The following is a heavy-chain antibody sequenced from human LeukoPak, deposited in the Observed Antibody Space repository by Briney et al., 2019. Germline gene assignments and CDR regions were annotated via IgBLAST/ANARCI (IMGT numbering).Heavy chain of an antibody. Sequence: ASVKVSCKASGYDFTSVGITWVRRAPGQGLEWMGWISPYNGNTRYAQKFQGRVAMTTDTSTTSAYMELRGLRFNDTAVYYCARAGSGSGWYFDYWGQGTLVTVSS. V-gene: IGHV1-18*01. D-gene: IGHD6-19*01. CDR2: ISPYNGNT. CDR1: GYDFTSVG. J-gene: IGHJ4*02. CDR3: ARAGSGSGWYFDY.